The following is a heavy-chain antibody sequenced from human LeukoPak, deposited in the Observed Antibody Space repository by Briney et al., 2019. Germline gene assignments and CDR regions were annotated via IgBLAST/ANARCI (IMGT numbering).Heavy chain of an antibody. Sequence: GGSLRLSCAASGFTFSSYAMHWVRQAPGKGLEWVAVISYDGSNKYYADSVKGRFTISRDNSKNTLYLQMNSLRAEDTAVYYCATASWREGHGGAFDIWGQGTMVTVSS. V-gene: IGHV3-30*04. CDR1: GFTFSSYA. CDR3: ATASWREGHGGAFDI. CDR2: ISYDGSNK. J-gene: IGHJ3*02. D-gene: IGHD6-13*01.